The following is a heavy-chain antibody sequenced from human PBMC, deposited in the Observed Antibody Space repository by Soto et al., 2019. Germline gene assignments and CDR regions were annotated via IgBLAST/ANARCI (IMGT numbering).Heavy chain of an antibody. CDR2: IKQDGTAQ. CDR1: GFTFSSYW. Sequence: EVQLVESGGGLVQPGESLRLSCAXSGFTFSSYWMTWVRQAPGKGLEWVANIKQDGTAQYYVGSVKGRFTISRDNAKNSLYLQMNSLRAEDTAVYYCGGSSGWPGVYDCWGQGTLVAVSS. J-gene: IGHJ4*02. V-gene: IGHV3-7*05. D-gene: IGHD6-19*01. CDR3: GGSSGWPGVYDC.